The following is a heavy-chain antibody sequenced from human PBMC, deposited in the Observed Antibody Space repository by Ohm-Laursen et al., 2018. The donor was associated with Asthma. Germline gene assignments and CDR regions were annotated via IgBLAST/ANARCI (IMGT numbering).Heavy chain of an antibody. J-gene: IGHJ1*01. CDR1: GFTFEKYA. V-gene: IGHV3-9*01. D-gene: IGHD1-26*01. CDR3: ARIGPEWELPGREYSLHH. Sequence: SLRLSCAASGFTFEKYAMHWVRQPPGKGLEWVSGFSLDSDRIDYADSVRGRFTTSRDNARNSVYLQMNSLRAEDTALYYCARIGPEWELPGREYSLHHWGEGTLVTVSS. CDR2: FSLDSDRI.